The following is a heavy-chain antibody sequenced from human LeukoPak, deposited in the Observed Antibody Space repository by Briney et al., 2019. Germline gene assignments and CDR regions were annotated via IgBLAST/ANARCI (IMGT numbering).Heavy chain of an antibody. CDR1: GFTFSDVY. J-gene: IGHJ6*02. V-gene: IGHV3-11*06. Sequence: GGSLRLSCAASGFTFSDVYMSWIRQAPGKGLEWVSYISSSGSSTKYADSVKGRLTISRDNAKNSLYLQMNSLRAEDTAVYYCARDYYDFWSGYTNYYYYGMDVWGQGTTVTVSS. CDR2: ISSSGSST. D-gene: IGHD3-3*01. CDR3: ARDYYDFWSGYTNYYYYGMDV.